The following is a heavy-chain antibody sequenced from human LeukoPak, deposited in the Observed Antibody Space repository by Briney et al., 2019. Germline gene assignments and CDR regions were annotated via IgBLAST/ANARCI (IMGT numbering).Heavy chain of an antibody. J-gene: IGHJ6*03. V-gene: IGHV1-69*05. CDR3: ARGGGYSYGSLTPYYYYYMDV. CDR1: GGTFSSYA. D-gene: IGHD5-18*01. CDR2: IIPIFGTA. Sequence: SVKVSCKASGGTFSSYAISWVRQAPGQGLEWMGGIIPIFGTANYAQKFQGRVTITTDESTSTAYMELSSLRSEDTAVYYCARGGGYSYGSLTPYYYYYMDVWGKGTTVTVSS.